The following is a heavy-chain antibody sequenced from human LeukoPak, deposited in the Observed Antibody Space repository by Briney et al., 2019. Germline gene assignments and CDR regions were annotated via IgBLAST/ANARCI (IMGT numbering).Heavy chain of an antibody. D-gene: IGHD3-3*01. Sequence: PGRSLRLSCAASGFTFSSYATHWVRQAPGKGLEWVAVISYDGSNKYYADSVKGRFTISRDNSKNTLYLQMNSLRAEDTAVYYCARDRALPITIFGVVKDRNDYWGQGTLVTVSS. CDR3: ARDRALPITIFGVVKDRNDY. J-gene: IGHJ4*02. V-gene: IGHV3-30-3*01. CDR2: ISYDGSNK. CDR1: GFTFSSYA.